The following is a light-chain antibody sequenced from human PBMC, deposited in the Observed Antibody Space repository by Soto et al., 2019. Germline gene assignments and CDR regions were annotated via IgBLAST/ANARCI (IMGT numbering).Light chain of an antibody. Sequence: QSVLTQPPSVSGAPGQRVTLSCTGSSSNIGAGYDVHWYQQLPGTAPKLLIYGNSNRPSGVPDRFSGSKSGTSASLAITGLQAGDEADYYCQSYDSSLSGSVFGGGTKVTVL. CDR1: SSNIGAGYD. V-gene: IGLV1-40*01. J-gene: IGLJ3*02. CDR2: GNS. CDR3: QSYDSSLSGSV.